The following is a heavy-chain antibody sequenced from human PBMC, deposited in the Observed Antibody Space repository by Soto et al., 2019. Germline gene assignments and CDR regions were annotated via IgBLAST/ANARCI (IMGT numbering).Heavy chain of an antibody. J-gene: IGHJ4*02. Sequence: ASVKVSCKASAYTFTSYAIHWVRQAPGQRLEWMGWINAGNGNTKYSQKFQGRATITRDTSASTAYMELSSLRSEDTAVYYCARSIVVVTAADYWGQGTLVTVSS. CDR1: AYTFTSYA. CDR2: INAGNGNT. CDR3: ARSIVVVTAADY. D-gene: IGHD2-21*02. V-gene: IGHV1-3*01.